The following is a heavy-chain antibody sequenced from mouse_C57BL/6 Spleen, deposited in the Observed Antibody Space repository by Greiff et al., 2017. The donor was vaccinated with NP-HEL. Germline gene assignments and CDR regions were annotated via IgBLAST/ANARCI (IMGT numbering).Heavy chain of an antibody. CDR1: GFNIKDDY. Sequence: EVQLQQSGAELVRPGASVKLSCTASGFNIKDDYMHWVKQRPEQGLEWIGWIDPENGDTEYASKFQGKATITADTSSNTAYLQLSSLTSEDTAVYYCTTDSNYRAMDYWGQGTSVTVSS. J-gene: IGHJ4*01. CDR3: TTDSNYRAMDY. D-gene: IGHD2-5*01. V-gene: IGHV14-4*01. CDR2: IDPENGDT.